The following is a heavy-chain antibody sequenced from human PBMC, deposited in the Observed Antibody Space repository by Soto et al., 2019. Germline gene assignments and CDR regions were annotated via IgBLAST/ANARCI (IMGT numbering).Heavy chain of an antibody. CDR1: GGSISSYY. D-gene: IGHD6-19*01. Sequence: PSETLSLTCTVSGGSISSYYWSWIRQPPGKGLEWIGYIYYSGSTNYNPSLKSRVTISVDTSKNQFSLKLSSVTAADTAVYYCARRIAVKLPLYYYYYMDVWGKGTTVTVSS. CDR2: IYYSGST. V-gene: IGHV4-59*08. CDR3: ARRIAVKLPLYYYYYMDV. J-gene: IGHJ6*03.